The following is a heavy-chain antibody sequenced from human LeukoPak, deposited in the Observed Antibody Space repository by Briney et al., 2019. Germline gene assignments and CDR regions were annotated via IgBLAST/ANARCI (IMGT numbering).Heavy chain of an antibody. CDR1: GGSFSGYY. V-gene: IGHV4-34*01. D-gene: IGHD6-13*01. CDR3: ARAGSSPPGHYYGIDV. CDR2: INHSGST. Sequence: SETLSLTCAVYGGSFSGYYWSWIRQPPGKGLEWIGEINHSGSTNYNPSLKSRVTISVDTSKNQFSLKLSPVTAADTAVSYCARAGSSPPGHYYGIDVWWKGATVTVSS. J-gene: IGHJ6*01.